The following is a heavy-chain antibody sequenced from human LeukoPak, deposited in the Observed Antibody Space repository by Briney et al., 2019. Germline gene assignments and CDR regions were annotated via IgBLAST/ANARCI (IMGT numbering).Heavy chain of an antibody. V-gene: IGHV4-34*01. CDR3: ALIKNWFDP. CDR2: INHSGST. CDR1: GGSFSGYY. J-gene: IGHJ5*02. Sequence: SETLSLTCAVYGGSFSGYYWSWIRQPPGKGLEWIGEINHSGSTNYNPSLKRRVTISVDTSKNQFSLKLSSVTAADTAVYYCALIKNWFDPWGQGTLVTVSS. D-gene: IGHD3-22*01.